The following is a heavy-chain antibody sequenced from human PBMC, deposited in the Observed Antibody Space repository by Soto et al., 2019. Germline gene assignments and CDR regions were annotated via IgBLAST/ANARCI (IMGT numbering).Heavy chain of an antibody. V-gene: IGHV4-61*08. J-gene: IGHJ5*02. CDR2: IYYNAIT. CDR3: ARANIAVAGTIFDP. Sequence: QVKLQESGPGLVKPSETLSLTCTVSGDSVSSGAYYWSWVRQPPGKGLEWIGYIYYNAITNYNPSLKSRVTILVDTSKSEISLTLNSVTAADTAVYYCARANIAVAGTIFDPWGQGVLVTVSA. D-gene: IGHD6-13*01. CDR1: GDSVSSGAYY.